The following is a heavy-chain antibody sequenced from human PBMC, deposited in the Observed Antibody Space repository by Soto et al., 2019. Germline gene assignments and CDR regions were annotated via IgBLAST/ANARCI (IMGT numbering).Heavy chain of an antibody. CDR3: ARVKLAARPGWFDP. J-gene: IGHJ5*02. CDR2: INHSGST. CDR1: GGSFSGYY. D-gene: IGHD6-6*01. Sequence: SETLSLTCAVYGGSFSGYYWSWIRQPPGKGLEWIGEINHSGSTNYNPSLKSRVTISVDTSKNQFSLKLSSVTAADTAVYYCARVKLAARPGWFDPWGQGTLVTVSS. V-gene: IGHV4-34*01.